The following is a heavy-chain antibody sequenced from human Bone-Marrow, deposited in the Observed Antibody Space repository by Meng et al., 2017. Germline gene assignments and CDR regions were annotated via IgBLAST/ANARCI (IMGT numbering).Heavy chain of an antibody. D-gene: IGHD6-13*01. Sequence: GESLKISCAASGFTFSSYAMSWVRQAPGKGLEWVSAISGSGGSTYYADSVKGRFTTSRDNSKNTLYLQMNSLRAEDTAVYYCAKDPGYSSSWNAFDIWGQGTMVTVSS. J-gene: IGHJ3*02. V-gene: IGHV3-23*01. CDR3: AKDPGYSSSWNAFDI. CDR1: GFTFSSYA. CDR2: ISGSGGST.